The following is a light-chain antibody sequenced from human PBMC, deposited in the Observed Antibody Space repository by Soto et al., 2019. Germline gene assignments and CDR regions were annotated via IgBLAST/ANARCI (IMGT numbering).Light chain of an antibody. CDR1: QSVSSY. CDR3: QQRSNWPPWT. Sequence: EIVLTQSPATLSLSPAERATLSCRASQSVSSYLAWYQQKPGQAPRLLIYDASNRATGIPARFSGSGSGTDFTLTISNLEPEDFAVYYCQQRSNWPPWTVGQGTKVEIK. J-gene: IGKJ1*01. V-gene: IGKV3-11*01. CDR2: DAS.